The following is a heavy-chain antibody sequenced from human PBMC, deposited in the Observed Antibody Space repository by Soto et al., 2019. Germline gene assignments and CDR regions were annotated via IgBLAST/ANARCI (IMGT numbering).Heavy chain of an antibody. D-gene: IGHD3-3*01. V-gene: IGHV3-74*01. CDR1: GFTFSSYW. CDR2: INSDGSST. CDR3: ARTRGLRFLEFPYYFDY. Sequence: HPGGSLRLSCAASGFTFSSYWMHWVRQAPGKGLVWVSRINSDGSSTSYADSVKGRFTISRDNAKNTLYLQMNSLRAEDTAVYYCARTRGLRFLEFPYYFDYWGQGTLVTVSS. J-gene: IGHJ4*02.